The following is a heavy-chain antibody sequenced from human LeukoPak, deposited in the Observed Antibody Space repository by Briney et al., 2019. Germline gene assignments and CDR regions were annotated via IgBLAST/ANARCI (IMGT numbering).Heavy chain of an antibody. J-gene: IGHJ4*02. CDR2: ISSNGGST. V-gene: IGHV3-64D*06. CDR1: GFTFSSYA. CDR3: VKSLWFGEFPLDY. Sequence: SGGSLRLSCSASGFTFSSYAMHWVRQAPGKGLEYVSAISSNGGSTYYADSVKGRFTISRDSSKNTLYLQMSSLRAEDTAVYYCVKSLWFGEFPLDYWGQGTLVTVSS. D-gene: IGHD3-10*01.